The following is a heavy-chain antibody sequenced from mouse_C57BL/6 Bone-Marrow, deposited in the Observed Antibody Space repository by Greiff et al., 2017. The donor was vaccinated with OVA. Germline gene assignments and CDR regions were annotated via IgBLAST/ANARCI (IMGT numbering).Heavy chain of an antibody. CDR3: ARDWDVGY. CDR1: GFTFSSYA. V-gene: IGHV5-4*01. CDR2: ISDGGSYT. J-gene: IGHJ2*01. D-gene: IGHD4-1*01. Sequence: VQLKESGGGLVKPGGSLKLSCAASGFTFSSYAMSWVRQTPEKRLEWVATISDGGSYTYYPDNVKGRFTISRDNAKNNLYLQMSHLKSEDTAMYYCARDWDVGYWGQGTTLTVSS.